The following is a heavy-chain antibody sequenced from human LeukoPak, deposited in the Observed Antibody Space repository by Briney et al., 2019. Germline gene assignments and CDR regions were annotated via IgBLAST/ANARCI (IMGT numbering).Heavy chain of an antibody. J-gene: IGHJ6*03. Sequence: PGGSLRLSCAASGFTFSSYAMSWVRQAPGKGLEWVSAISGSGGSTYYADSVKGRFTISRDNSKNTLYLQMNSLRAEDTAVYYCARVSGGPLYYYYYMDVWGKGTTVTVSS. CDR3: ARVSGGPLYYYYYMDV. CDR2: ISGSGGST. V-gene: IGHV3-23*01. D-gene: IGHD3-16*01. CDR1: GFTFSSYA.